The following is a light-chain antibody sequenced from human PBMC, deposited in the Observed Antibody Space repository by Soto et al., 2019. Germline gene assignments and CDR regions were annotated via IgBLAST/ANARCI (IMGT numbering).Light chain of an antibody. Sequence: EIVMTQSPDTLSVSPGERVTLSCRASQNVGNNLVWYQQKPGQPPRLLIYGASIRATGIPVRFSGGGSGTEFTLTINSLQPEDFAVFYCLGHRGWPWTFGQGTKVQIK. V-gene: IGKV3-15*01. CDR1: QNVGNN. J-gene: IGKJ1*01. CDR2: GAS. CDR3: LGHRGWPWT.